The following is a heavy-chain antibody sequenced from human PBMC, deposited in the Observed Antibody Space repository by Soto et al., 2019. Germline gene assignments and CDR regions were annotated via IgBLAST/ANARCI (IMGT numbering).Heavy chain of an antibody. J-gene: IGHJ4*02. CDR2: INPKSGGT. V-gene: IGHV1-2*02. Sequence: QVQLVQSGAEVKKPGASVKVSCKASGYTFTGYYMHWVRQAPGQGLEWMGWINPKSGGTNYAQKFQGRVTMTRDTSISTACMEVSRLRSDDTSVYYCASGDDYVWRSYRGIDYWGEGTLVTVSS. D-gene: IGHD3-16*02. CDR1: GYTFTGYY. CDR3: ASGDDYVWRSYRGIDY.